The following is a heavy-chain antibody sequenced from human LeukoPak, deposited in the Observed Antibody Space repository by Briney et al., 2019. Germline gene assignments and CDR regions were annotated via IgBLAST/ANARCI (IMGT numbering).Heavy chain of an antibody. Sequence: PSQTLSLTCAISGDSVSSNSDAWNWIRQSPSRGPEWLGRTYYRSKWYNDYAASVKSRISINPDTSKNQFSLQLNSVTAEDSAVYYCARSAAGTVDYWGQGTLVTVSS. V-gene: IGHV6-1*01. J-gene: IGHJ4*02. CDR1: GDSVSSNSDA. CDR2: TYYRSKWYN. CDR3: ARSAAGTVDY. D-gene: IGHD6-13*01.